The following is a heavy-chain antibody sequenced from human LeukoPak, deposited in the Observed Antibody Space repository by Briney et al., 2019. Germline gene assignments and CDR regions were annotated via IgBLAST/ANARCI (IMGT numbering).Heavy chain of an antibody. CDR1: GYTFTGYC. J-gene: IGHJ4*02. Sequence: ASVKVSCKASGYTFTGYCMHWVRQAPGQGLEWMGWINPNSGGTNYAQKFQGRVTMTRDTSISTAYMELSRLRSDDTAVYYCAGLSGIAVAGTLDYFDYWGQGTLVTVSS. V-gene: IGHV1-2*02. CDR3: AGLSGIAVAGTLDYFDY. CDR2: INPNSGGT. D-gene: IGHD6-19*01.